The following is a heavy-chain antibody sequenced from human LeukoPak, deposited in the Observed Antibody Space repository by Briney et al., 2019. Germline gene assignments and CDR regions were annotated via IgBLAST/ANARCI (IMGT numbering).Heavy chain of an antibody. V-gene: IGHV3-23*01. Sequence: GGSLRLSCAASEFTFSSYAMSWVRQAPGKGLEWVSAISDSGGSTYYADSVKGRFTISRDNSKNTLYLQMNSLRAEDTAVYYCAKDPSSTWFGDYFDYWGQGTLVTVSS. CDR1: EFTFSSYA. CDR3: AKDPSSTWFGDYFDY. CDR2: ISDSGGST. D-gene: IGHD6-13*01. J-gene: IGHJ4*02.